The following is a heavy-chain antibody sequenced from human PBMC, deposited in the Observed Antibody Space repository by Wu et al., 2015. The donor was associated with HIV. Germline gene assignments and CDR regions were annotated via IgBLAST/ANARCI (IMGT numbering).Heavy chain of an antibody. CDR3: ARDQAYCGGDCYSSAFDI. D-gene: IGHD2-21*02. J-gene: IGHJ3*02. CDR1: GGTFSSYA. Sequence: QVQLVQSGAEVKKPGSSVKVSCKASGGTFSSYAFSWVRQAPGQGLEWMGRIIPIFGTANYAQKFQGRVTITTDESTSTAYMELSSLRSEDTAVYYCARDQAYCGGDCYSSAFDIWGQGTMVTVSS. V-gene: IGHV1-69*05. CDR2: IIPIFGTA.